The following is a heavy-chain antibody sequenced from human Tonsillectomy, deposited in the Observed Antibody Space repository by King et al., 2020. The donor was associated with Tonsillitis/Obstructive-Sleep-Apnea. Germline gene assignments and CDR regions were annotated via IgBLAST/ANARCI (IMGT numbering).Heavy chain of an antibody. V-gene: IGHV3-30*18. CDR1: GFTLSNYG. D-gene: IGHD3-3*01. Sequence: VQLVESGGGVVQPGRSLRLSCAASGFTLSNYGMYWVRQAPGKGLEWVAVISHDGSNKYYADSVKGRFTISRDNSKNTLYLQMNSLRAEDTALYYCAKDLDFWSGYYYYYYGMDVWGQGTTVTVSS. CDR2: ISHDGSNK. J-gene: IGHJ6*02. CDR3: AKDLDFWSGYYYYYYGMDV.